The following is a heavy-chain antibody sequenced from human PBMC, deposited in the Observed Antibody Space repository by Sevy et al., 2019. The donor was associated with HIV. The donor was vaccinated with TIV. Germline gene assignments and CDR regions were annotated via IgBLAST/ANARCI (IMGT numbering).Heavy chain of an antibody. V-gene: IGHV5-51*01. D-gene: IGHD3-10*01. J-gene: IGHJ6*02. CDR1: GYSFISYW. CDR2: FYPGDSDT. Sequence: GESLKISCKGSGYSFISYWIAWVRQMPGKGLEWMGIFYPGDSDTSYSPSFQGQVTISVDKSITTAYLQWSSLKASDTAVYYCAGVSRWYYYGSGSLIGVGGMDVWGQGTTVTVSS. CDR3: AGVSRWYYYGSGSLIGVGGMDV.